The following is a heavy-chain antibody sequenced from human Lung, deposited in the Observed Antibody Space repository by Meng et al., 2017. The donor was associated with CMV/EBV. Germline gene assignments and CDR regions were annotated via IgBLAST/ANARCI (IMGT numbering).Heavy chain of an antibody. J-gene: IGHJ5*02. CDR2: IRSKAYGGTT. V-gene: IGHV3-49*04. CDR1: GFTFGDYA. CDR3: TREPYYYDSSGYYYGFDP. D-gene: IGHD3-22*01. Sequence: GGSLKIXCTASGFTFGDYAMSWVRQAPGKGLEWVGFIRSKAYGGTTEYAASVKGRFTISRDDSKSIAYLQMNSLKTEDTAVYYCTREPYYYDSSGYYYGFDPWGEGXLVTVSS.